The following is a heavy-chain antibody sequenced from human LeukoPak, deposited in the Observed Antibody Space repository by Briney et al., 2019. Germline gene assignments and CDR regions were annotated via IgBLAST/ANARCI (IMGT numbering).Heavy chain of an antibody. V-gene: IGHV3-48*04. J-gene: IGHJ5*02. CDR2: INSVGGTT. CDR3: ARADIVVVPAAIEWFDP. CDR1: GFTFNTYG. D-gene: IGHD2-2*02. Sequence: PGGSLRLSCAASGFTFNTYGMNWFRQAPGRGLEWISYINSVGGTTFYADSVKGRFTISRDNAKNSLYLQMNSLRAEDTAVYYCARADIVVVPAAIEWFDPWGQGTLVTVSS.